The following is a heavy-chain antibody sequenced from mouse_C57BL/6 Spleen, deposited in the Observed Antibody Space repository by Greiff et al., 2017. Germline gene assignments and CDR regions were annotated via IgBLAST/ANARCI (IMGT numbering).Heavy chain of an antibody. V-gene: IGHV1-15*01. CDR3: TRDYYGSSYDGY. CDR1: GYTFTDYE. J-gene: IGHJ2*01. Sequence: VQLQQSGAELVRPGASVTLSCKASGYTFTDYEMHWVKQTPVHGLEWIGAIDPETGGTAYNQKFKGKAILTADKSSSTAYMELRSLTSEDSAVYYCTRDYYGSSYDGYWGQGTTLTVSS. CDR2: IDPETGGT. D-gene: IGHD1-1*01.